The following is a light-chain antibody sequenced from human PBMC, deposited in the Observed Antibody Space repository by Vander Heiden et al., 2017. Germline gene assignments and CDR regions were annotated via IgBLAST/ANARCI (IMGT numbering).Light chain of an antibody. J-gene: IGKJ1*01. CDR1: QRISRW. CDR2: DAS. CDR3: KQDDSDGT. V-gene: IGKV1-5*03. Sequence: IQMTQSPSTLSASVGDTVTITYRASQRISRWLAWYQQKPVKAPKLLIYDASTVESGVPARLSGSASGTELTHTISSLQPDDFATYDGKQDDSDGTFGQGTKVE.